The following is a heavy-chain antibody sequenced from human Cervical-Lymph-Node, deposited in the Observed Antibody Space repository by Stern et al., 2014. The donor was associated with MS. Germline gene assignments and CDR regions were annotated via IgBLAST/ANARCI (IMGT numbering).Heavy chain of an antibody. Sequence: EVQLVESGGGLVQPGGSLRLSCAASGFTFNNYAMSWVRQAPGWGLEGVSSISGLGGRTYHADSVKGRFTISRDNSKSTLYLQMSSLRAEDTATYYCAKDGVVSKTLLERLGFEYWGQGTLVTVSS. J-gene: IGHJ4*02. V-gene: IGHV3-23*04. CDR1: GFTFNNYA. D-gene: IGHD3-3*01. CDR3: AKDGVVSKTLLERLGFEY. CDR2: ISGLGGRT.